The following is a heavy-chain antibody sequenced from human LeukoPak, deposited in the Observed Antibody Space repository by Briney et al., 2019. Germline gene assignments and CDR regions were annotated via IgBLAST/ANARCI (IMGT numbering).Heavy chain of an antibody. CDR1: GGSISSSSYY. CDR2: IYYSGST. V-gene: IGHV4-30-4*08. J-gene: IGHJ6*03. D-gene: IGHD3-9*01. CDR3: ARDRYDILTGYLGYMDV. Sequence: SETLSLTCTVSGGSISSSSYYWGWIRQPPGKGLEWIGYIYYSGSTYYNPSLKSRVTISVDTSKNQFSLKLSSVTAADTAVYYCARDRYDILTGYLGYMDVWGKGTTVTVSS.